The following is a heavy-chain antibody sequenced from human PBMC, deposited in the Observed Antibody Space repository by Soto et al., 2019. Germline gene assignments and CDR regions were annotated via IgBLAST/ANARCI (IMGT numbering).Heavy chain of an antibody. Sequence: ESGGGVVQPGRSLRLSCAASGFTFSSYGMHWVRQAPGKGLEWVAVISYDGSNKYYADSVKGRFTISRDNSKNTLYLQMNSLRAEDTAVYYCAKGAPRETRPAYGMDVWGQGTTVTVSS. V-gene: IGHV3-30*18. CDR2: ISYDGSNK. CDR3: AKGAPRETRPAYGMDV. J-gene: IGHJ6*02. CDR1: GFTFSSYG.